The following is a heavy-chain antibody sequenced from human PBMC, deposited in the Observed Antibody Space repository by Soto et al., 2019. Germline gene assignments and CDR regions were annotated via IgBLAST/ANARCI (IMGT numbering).Heavy chain of an antibody. J-gene: IGHJ4*02. Sequence: EVQLVESGGGLVQPGGSLRLSCAASGFTFSTYEFNWVRQAPGRGLEWISYISVSGNIIKYADSVKGRFTISRDNAENSLHLHMSSLRVADTSVYFLVSDTMRAPAAAALEYWVQGTQVIGSS. CDR2: ISVSGNII. CDR1: GFTFSTYE. CDR3: VSDTMRAPAAAALEY. V-gene: IGHV3-48*03. D-gene: IGHD6-13*01.